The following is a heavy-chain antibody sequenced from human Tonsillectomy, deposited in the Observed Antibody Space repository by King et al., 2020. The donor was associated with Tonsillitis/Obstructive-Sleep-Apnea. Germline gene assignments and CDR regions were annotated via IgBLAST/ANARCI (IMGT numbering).Heavy chain of an antibody. CDR1: GFSLSTYR. CDR3: ARDQSWSFDY. CDR2: ITISYSTI. Sequence: VQLVESGGGLVQPGGSLRLSCAASGFSLSTYRMNLVRQAPGKGLEWVSYITISYSTIYADFVKGRFTISRDKAKNSLYLQMNSLRDDDTAVYYCARDQSWSFDYWGQGALVTVSS. V-gene: IGHV3-48*02. J-gene: IGHJ4*02.